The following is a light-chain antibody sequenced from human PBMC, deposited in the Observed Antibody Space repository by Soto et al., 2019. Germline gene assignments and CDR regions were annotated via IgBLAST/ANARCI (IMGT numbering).Light chain of an antibody. Sequence: DIVLTQSPATLSLSPGERATLSCRASQSVSSYLAWYQQRPGQAPRLLIYDASNRATGTPARFSGSGSGTEFTLTIRRLEPGGFVVYQRQQRSTGGVTFGGGTRLEIK. J-gene: IGKJ4*01. CDR3: QQRSTGGVT. CDR1: QSVSSY. V-gene: IGKV3-11*01. CDR2: DAS.